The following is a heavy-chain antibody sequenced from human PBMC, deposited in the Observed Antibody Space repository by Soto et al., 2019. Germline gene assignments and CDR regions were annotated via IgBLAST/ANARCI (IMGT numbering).Heavy chain of an antibody. CDR2: ISATGGGT. CDR1: GFKFSNYA. CDR3: AKDRRAGGNSAFYFDF. D-gene: IGHD3-16*01. Sequence: PGGSLRLSCAASGFKFSNYAMSGVRQAPGKGLEWVSLISATGGGTYYADSVKGRFTISRDNSHNTPYLQVHSLTAEDTAVYYCAKDRRAGGNSAFYFDFWGQGAQVTVSS. J-gene: IGHJ4*02. V-gene: IGHV3-23*01.